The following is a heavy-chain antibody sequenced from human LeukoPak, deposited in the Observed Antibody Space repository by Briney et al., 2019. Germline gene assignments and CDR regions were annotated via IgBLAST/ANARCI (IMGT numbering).Heavy chain of an antibody. CDR1: GGSISSSSYY. Sequence: SETLSLTCTVSGGSISSSSYYWGWIRQPPGKGLEWIGSIYYSGSTYYNPSLKSRVTISVDTSKNQFPLKLSSVTAADTAVYYCARHALRTSSSWSGAFDIWGQGTMVTVSS. V-gene: IGHV4-39*01. D-gene: IGHD6-13*01. CDR3: ARHALRTSSSWSGAFDI. J-gene: IGHJ3*02. CDR2: IYYSGST.